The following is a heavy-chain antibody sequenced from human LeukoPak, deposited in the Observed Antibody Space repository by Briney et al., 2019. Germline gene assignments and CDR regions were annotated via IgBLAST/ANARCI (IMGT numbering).Heavy chain of an antibody. V-gene: IGHV4-34*01. CDR3: AGGALHYYGSGSYQGLGYFDY. J-gene: IGHJ4*02. CDR1: GGSFSGYY. CDR2: INHSGST. D-gene: IGHD3-10*01. Sequence: SETLSLTCAVYGGSFSGYYWGWIRQPPGKGLEWIGEINHSGSTNYNPSLKSRVTISVDTSKNQFSLKLSSVTAADTAVYYCAGGALHYYGSGSYQGLGYFDYWGQGTLVTVSS.